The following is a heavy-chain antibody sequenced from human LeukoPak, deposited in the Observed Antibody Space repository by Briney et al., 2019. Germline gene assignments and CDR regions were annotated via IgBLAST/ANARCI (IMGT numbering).Heavy chain of an antibody. CDR1: GGSITSHY. V-gene: IGHV4-59*11. J-gene: IGHJ4*02. CDR2: IYYSGST. D-gene: IGHD2-15*01. Sequence: SETLSLTCSVSGGSITSHYWTWIRQPPGKGLEWIGYIYYSGSTNYNPSLKSRVTISVDTSKNQFSLKLSSVTAADTAVYYCARESTPVAYFDYWGQGTLVTVSS. CDR3: ARESTPVAYFDY.